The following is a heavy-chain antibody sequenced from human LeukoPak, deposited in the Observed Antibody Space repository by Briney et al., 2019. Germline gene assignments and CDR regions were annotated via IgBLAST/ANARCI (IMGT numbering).Heavy chain of an antibody. CDR3: ARVSSITMIAVVISPNYFDY. V-gene: IGHV3-7*01. Sequence: GGSLRLSCAASGFTFSSYSMNWVRQAPGKGLEWVANIKQDGSEKYYVDSVKGRFTISRDNAKNSLYLQMHSLRAEDTAVYYCARVSSITMIAVVISPNYFDYWGQGTLVTVSS. CDR2: IKQDGSEK. D-gene: IGHD3-22*01. CDR1: GFTFSSYS. J-gene: IGHJ4*02.